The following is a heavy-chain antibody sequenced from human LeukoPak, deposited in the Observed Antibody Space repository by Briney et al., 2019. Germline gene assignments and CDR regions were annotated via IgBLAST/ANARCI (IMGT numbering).Heavy chain of an antibody. CDR1: GFTFDDHG. Sequence: GGSLRLSCAASGFTFDDHGMSWVRQPPGKGLEWVSCISSSGSHIYSVDSVKGRFTISRDNAKNTLYLQMNSLRAEDTAVYYCARDLLGNSGSYLRHPNGPPFDYWGQGTLVTVSS. CDR3: ARDLLGNSGSYLRHPNGPPFDY. J-gene: IGHJ4*02. V-gene: IGHV3-21*01. D-gene: IGHD1-26*01. CDR2: ISSSGSHI.